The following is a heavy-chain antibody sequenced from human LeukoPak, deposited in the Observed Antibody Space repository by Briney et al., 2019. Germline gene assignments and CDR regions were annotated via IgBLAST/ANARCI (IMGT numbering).Heavy chain of an antibody. CDR2: FDLEDGET. V-gene: IGHV1-24*01. Sequence: ASVKVSCKVSGYTLTELSMHWVRQAPGKGLEWMGGFDLEDGETIYAQKFQGRVTMTEDTSTDTAYMELSSLRSEDTAVYYCATWDAGGGYLGYWGQGTLVTVSS. CDR3: ATWDAGGGYLGY. CDR1: GYTLTELS. D-gene: IGHD3-16*02. J-gene: IGHJ4*02.